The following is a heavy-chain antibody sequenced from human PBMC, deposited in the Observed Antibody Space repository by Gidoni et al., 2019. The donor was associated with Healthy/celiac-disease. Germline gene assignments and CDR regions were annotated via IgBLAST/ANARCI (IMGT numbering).Heavy chain of an antibody. J-gene: IGHJ6*02. CDR3: ARLQWLEFGYYYYGMDV. Sequence: HVQLQESGPGLVKPSDTLSLPCPFSRCSISSYYWSWIRQPPGKGLEWIGYIYDSGSTHYNPSLKSRVTISVDTSKNQFSLKWSSVTAADTAVYYCARLQWLEFGYYYYGMDVWGQGTTVTVSS. CDR2: IYDSGST. D-gene: IGHD6-19*01. CDR1: RCSISSYY. V-gene: IGHV4-59*01.